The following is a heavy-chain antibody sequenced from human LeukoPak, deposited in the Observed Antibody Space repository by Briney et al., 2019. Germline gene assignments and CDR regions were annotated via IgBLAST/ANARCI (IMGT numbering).Heavy chain of an antibody. CDR1: GFTFSSYW. CDR3: AKDSWEVGATSEIDY. CDR2: IRYDASDK. D-gene: IGHD1-26*01. Sequence: GGSLRLSCAASGFTFSSYWMSWVCQAPGKGLEWVAFIRYDASDKYYADSVKGRFTISRDNSKNKVYLQMNSLRVEDTAVYYCAKDSWEVGATSEIDYWGQGTLVTVSS. J-gene: IGHJ4*02. V-gene: IGHV3-30*02.